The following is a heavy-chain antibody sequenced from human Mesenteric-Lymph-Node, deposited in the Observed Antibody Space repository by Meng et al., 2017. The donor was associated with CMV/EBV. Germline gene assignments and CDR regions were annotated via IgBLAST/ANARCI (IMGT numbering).Heavy chain of an antibody. CDR1: GFTFSTYW. D-gene: IGHD5-12*01. CDR3: ARAPILVATIWVY. V-gene: IGHV3-7*01. J-gene: IGHJ4*02. CDR2: IKQDGSEK. Sequence: GESLKISCAASGFTFSTYWMSWVRQAPGKGLEWVANIKQDGSEKYYVDSVKGRFTISRDNAENSLYLQMNSLRAEDTAVYYCARAPILVATIWVYWGQGTLVTVSS.